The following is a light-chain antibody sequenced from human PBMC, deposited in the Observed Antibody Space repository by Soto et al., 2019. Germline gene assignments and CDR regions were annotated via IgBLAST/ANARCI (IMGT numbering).Light chain of an antibody. CDR2: GAS. J-gene: IGKJ1*01. CDR1: QSVSSN. Sequence: EIVMTQSPATLSVSPGERAALSCRASQSVSSNLAWYQQKPGQAPRLLIYGASTRATGIPARFSGSGSGTDFTLTISCLQSEDFATYYCQQYYSYPWTFGQGTKVDIK. CDR3: QQYYSYPWT. V-gene: IGKV3-15*01.